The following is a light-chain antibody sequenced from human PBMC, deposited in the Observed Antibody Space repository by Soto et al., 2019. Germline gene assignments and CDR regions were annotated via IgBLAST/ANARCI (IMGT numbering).Light chain of an antibody. CDR1: SNDVGRYNL. V-gene: IGLV2-23*01. Sequence: QSALTQPASVSGSPGQSITIACTGTSNDVGRYNLVSWYQQHPGKAPKLIIYEDIERPSGVSNRFSGAKSGNTASLTISGLQTEDDADYYCCSYAGGTSVVFGGGTKVTVL. J-gene: IGLJ2*01. CDR3: CSYAGGTSVV. CDR2: EDI.